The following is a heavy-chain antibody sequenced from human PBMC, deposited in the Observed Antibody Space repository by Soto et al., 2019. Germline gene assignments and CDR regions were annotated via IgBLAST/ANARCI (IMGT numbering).Heavy chain of an antibody. V-gene: IGHV3-30*18. CDR1: GFTFSSYG. J-gene: IGHJ4*02. CDR2: ISYDGSNK. Sequence: GALRLSCAASGFTFSSYGMHWVRQAPGKGLEWVAVISYDGSNKYYADSVRGRFTISRDNSKNTLYLQMNSLRAEDTAVYYCANLQFGPWGQGTLVTVSS. CDR3: ANLQFGP. D-gene: IGHD3-10*01.